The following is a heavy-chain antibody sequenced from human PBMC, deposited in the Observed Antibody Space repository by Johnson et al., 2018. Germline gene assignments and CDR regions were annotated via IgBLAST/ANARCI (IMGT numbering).Heavy chain of an antibody. CDR2: TRDNSNSYTT. V-gene: IGHV3-72*01. J-gene: IGHJ1*01. D-gene: IGHD3-10*01. Sequence: EVQLVESGGGLVQPGGSLRLSCAASGFTFSDHYMDWVRQAPGKGLEWVGRTRDNSNSYTTEYAASVKGRFTISRDDSKNSLYLQMNSLKTEDTAVYYCVSASGITYPYFQHWGQGTLVTVSS. CDR3: VSASGITYPYFQH. CDR1: GFTFSDHY.